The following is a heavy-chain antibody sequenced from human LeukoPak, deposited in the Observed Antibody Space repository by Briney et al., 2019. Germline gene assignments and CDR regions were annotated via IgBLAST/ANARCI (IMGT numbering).Heavy chain of an antibody. Sequence: ASVKVSCKASGGTFSSYAISWVRQAPGQGLEWMGGIIPNSGGTNYAQKFQGRVTMTRDTSISTAYMELSRLRSDDTAVYYCARDGEYSYGFSYWGQGTLVTVSS. D-gene: IGHD5-18*01. CDR1: GGTFSSYA. V-gene: IGHV1-2*02. CDR2: IIPNSGGT. CDR3: ARDGEYSYGFSY. J-gene: IGHJ4*02.